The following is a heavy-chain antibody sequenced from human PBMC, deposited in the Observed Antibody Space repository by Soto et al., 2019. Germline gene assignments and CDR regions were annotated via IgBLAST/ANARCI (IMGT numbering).Heavy chain of an antibody. V-gene: IGHV3-23*01. CDR3: ASGGYWVYYGMDV. CDR2: ISGSGGTT. Sequence: PGGSLRLSCAASGFTFSSYVMSWVRQAPGKGLEWVSAISGSGGTTYYADSVKGRFTISRDNSKNTLYLQMNSLRAEDTAVYYCASGGYWVYYGMDVWGQGTTVTVSS. D-gene: IGHD3-22*01. CDR1: GFTFSSYV. J-gene: IGHJ6*02.